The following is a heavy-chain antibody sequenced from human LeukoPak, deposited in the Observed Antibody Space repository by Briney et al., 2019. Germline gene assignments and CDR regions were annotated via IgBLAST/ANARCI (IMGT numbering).Heavy chain of an antibody. D-gene: IGHD1-1*01. CDR3: AKGGIFPHDASDM. CDR2: ISGSGGTI. CDR1: GFRFSSHA. Sequence: GGSLRLSCAASGFRFSSHAMSWVRQAPGKGLEWVSTISGSGGTIQYADSVKGRFTISRDNSKNTLYLQMNSLRGDDTAVYYCAKGGIFPHDASDMGGQGTMVTVS. V-gene: IGHV3-23*01. J-gene: IGHJ3*02.